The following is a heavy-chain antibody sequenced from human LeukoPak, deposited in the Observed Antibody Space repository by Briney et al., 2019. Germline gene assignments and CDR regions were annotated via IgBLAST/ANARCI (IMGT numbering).Heavy chain of an antibody. CDR3: AKDMGWGTTPHYFNS. Sequence: GGSLRLSCAASGFTFSSYAMHWVRQAPGKGLEWVAVISYDGSNKYYAGSVKGRFTISRDNSKNTLFLQLNSLRAEDTAFYFCAKDMGWGTTPHYFNSWGLGTLVTVSS. J-gene: IGHJ4*02. V-gene: IGHV3-30-3*01. D-gene: IGHD3-16*01. CDR1: GFTFSSYA. CDR2: ISYDGSNK.